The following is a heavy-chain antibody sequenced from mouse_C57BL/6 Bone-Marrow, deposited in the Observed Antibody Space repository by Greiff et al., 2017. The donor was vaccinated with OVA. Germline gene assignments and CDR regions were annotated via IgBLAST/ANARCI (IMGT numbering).Heavy chain of an antibody. Sequence: QVQLQQPGAELVKPGASVKLSCKASGYTFTSYWMHWVKQRPGRGLEWIGRIDPNSGGTKYNEKFKSKATLTVDKHSSTAYMQLSSLTSEDSAVYYCARCYDYDDYAMDYWGQGTSVTVSS. V-gene: IGHV1-72*01. CDR2: IDPNSGGT. D-gene: IGHD2-4*01. CDR1: GYTFTSYW. CDR3: ARCYDYDDYAMDY. J-gene: IGHJ4*01.